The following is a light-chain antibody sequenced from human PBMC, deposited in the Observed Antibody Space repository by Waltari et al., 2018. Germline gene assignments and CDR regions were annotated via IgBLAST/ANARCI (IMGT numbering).Light chain of an antibody. J-gene: IGKJ2*01. Sequence: DIQMTQSPSTLSASVGDRVTISCRASQSVGSWLAWYQQKPGKVPKLLIYMASSLESGVPSRFSGSGSGTEFTLTISSLQPDDFATYSCQQYSSFSTFGQGTKLDI. CDR3: QQYSSFST. CDR2: MAS. V-gene: IGKV1-5*03. CDR1: QSVGSW.